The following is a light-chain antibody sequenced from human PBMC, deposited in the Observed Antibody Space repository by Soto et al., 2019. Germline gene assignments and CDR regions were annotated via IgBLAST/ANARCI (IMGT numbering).Light chain of an antibody. CDR2: AAS. V-gene: IGKV1-39*01. CDR3: QQSYITPRT. CDR1: QSISSY. Sequence: DIQMTQSPSSLSASVVDRFTITFLASQSISSYLNWYQQKPGKAPKLLINAASSLQSGVPSRFSGSGSGTEFTLTISALQPEDFATYFCQQSYITPRTFGQGTKVDIK. J-gene: IGKJ1*01.